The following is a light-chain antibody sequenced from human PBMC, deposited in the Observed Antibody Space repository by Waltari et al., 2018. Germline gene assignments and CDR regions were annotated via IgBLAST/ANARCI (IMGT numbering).Light chain of an antibody. CDR3: QSTDSSAVYVV. Sequence: YQQKPGRAPMLLSYKDTGRPSRSPERFAGSTSGTTVTLTITGVQAEDEADYYCQSTDSSAVYVVFGGGTKLTVL. CDR2: KDT. V-gene: IGLV3-25*03. J-gene: IGLJ2*01.